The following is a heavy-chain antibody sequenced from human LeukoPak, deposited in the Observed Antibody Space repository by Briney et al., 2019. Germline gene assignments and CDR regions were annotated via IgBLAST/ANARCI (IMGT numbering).Heavy chain of an antibody. CDR2: IYYSGST. D-gene: IGHD1-26*01. Sequence: SETLSLTCTVSGGSISSGGYYWTWIRQHPGKGREWIGFIYYSGSTYYNPSLKSRVTMSLDTSKNQFSLKLSSVTAADTAVYYCARATRGSGSPYTTFDYWGQGTLVTVSS. CDR3: ARATRGSGSPYTTFDY. V-gene: IGHV4-31*03. CDR1: GGSISSGGYY. J-gene: IGHJ4*02.